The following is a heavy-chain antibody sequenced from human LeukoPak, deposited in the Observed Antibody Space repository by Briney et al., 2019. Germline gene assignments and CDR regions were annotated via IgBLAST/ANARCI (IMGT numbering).Heavy chain of an antibody. Sequence: GGSLRLSCTASGFTFGDYAMSWVRQAPGKGLEWVGFIRSKAYGGTTEYAASVKGRFTISRDDSKSIAYLQMNSLKTEDTAVYYCTRDPPSHYEILTWGQGTLVTVSS. CDR3: TRDPPSHYEILT. J-gene: IGHJ4*02. V-gene: IGHV3-49*04. CDR2: IRSKAYGGTT. D-gene: IGHD3-9*01. CDR1: GFTFGDYA.